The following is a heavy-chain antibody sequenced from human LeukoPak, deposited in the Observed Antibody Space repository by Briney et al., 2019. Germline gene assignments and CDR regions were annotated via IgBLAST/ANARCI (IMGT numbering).Heavy chain of an antibody. Sequence: VASVKVSCKASGGTFSSYAISWVRQAPGQGLEWMGWISAYNGNTNYAQKLQGRVTMTTDTSTSTAYMELRSLRSDDTAVYYCARCRRYSSSWYCAFDYWGQGTLVTVSS. CDR2: ISAYNGNT. D-gene: IGHD6-13*01. CDR3: ARCRRYSSSWYCAFDY. V-gene: IGHV1-18*01. CDR1: GGTFSSYA. J-gene: IGHJ4*02.